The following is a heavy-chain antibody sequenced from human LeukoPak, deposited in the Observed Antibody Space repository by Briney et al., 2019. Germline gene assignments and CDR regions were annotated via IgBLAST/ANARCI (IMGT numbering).Heavy chain of an antibody. V-gene: IGHV4-39*01. CDR1: GGSISSSSYY. J-gene: IGHJ5*02. CDR2: IYYSGST. CDR3: ARPGGRGAEVGSGRWVDP. Sequence: SETLSLTCTVSGGSISSSSYYWGWIRQPPGKGLEWIGSIYYSGSTYYNPSLKSRVTISVDTSKNQFSLKLSSVTAADTAVYYCARPGGRGAEVGSGRWVDPRGQGTLVTVSS. D-gene: IGHD6-19*01.